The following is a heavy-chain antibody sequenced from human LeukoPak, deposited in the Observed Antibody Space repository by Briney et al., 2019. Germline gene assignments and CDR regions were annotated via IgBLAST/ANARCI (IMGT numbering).Heavy chain of an antibody. CDR3: GRDISGIDGLRYYDF. J-gene: IGHJ4*02. D-gene: IGHD1-20*01. CDR2: ITGSGSNI. Sequence: PRGALRNSFVGSGVMSSDYYMILVRPAPGEGVELVSYITGSGSNIYHADSVKGRFTISRDNAKSSLYLQMNSLSAEDTAVYYCGRDISGIDGLRYYDFWGQGTLVTVSS. V-gene: IGHV3-11*01. CDR1: GVMSSDYY.